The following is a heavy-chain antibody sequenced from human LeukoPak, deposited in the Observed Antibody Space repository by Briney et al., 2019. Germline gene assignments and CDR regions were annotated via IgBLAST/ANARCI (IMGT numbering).Heavy chain of an antibody. CDR3: ARDSRVPAHPYYFDY. CDR2: IGSSCSTI. J-gene: IGHJ4*02. D-gene: IGHD2-2*01. V-gene: IGHV3-48*03. Sequence: GGSLRLSCAASGFTFSSYEMNGVRQAPGKGLEGVSYIGSSCSTIYYADPVKGRFTISRDNAKNSLYLPMNSLKAEDTAVYYRARDSRVPAHPYYFDYWGQGTLVTVSS. CDR1: GFTFSSYE.